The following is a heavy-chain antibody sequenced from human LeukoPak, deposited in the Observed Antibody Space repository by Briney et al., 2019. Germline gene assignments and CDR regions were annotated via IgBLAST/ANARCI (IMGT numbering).Heavy chain of an antibody. Sequence: PGGSLRLSCSGSGFTFGDHAMSWVRQAPGKGLEWVGFIRSKAYRGTTEYAASVKGRFSISRDDSASIAYLLMNSLKTEDTAVYYCARGPIQLWIHNAMDVWGQGTTVTVSS. V-gene: IGHV3-49*04. CDR1: GFTFGDHA. CDR2: IRSKAYRGTT. D-gene: IGHD5-24*01. J-gene: IGHJ6*02. CDR3: ARGPIQLWIHNAMDV.